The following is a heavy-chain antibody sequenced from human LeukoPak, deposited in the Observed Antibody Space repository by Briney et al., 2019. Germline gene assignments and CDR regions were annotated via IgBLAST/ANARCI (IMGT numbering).Heavy chain of an antibody. J-gene: IGHJ5*02. D-gene: IGHD1-26*01. CDR2: INPDGTTT. V-gene: IGHV3-74*01. CDR3: ASKVGNSGHGWFHP. CDR1: RFTFSTYW. Sequence: GGSLRLSCTASRFTFSTYWMHWVRQAPGKGLVWVSRINPDGTTTAYADSVKGRFTISRDNAKNTLYLQMNSLRAEDTALYYCASKVGNSGHGWFHPWGQGTLVIVSS.